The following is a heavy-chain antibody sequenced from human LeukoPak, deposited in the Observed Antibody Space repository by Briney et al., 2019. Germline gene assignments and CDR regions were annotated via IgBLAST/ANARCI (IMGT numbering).Heavy chain of an antibody. CDR2: ISGSGGST. J-gene: IGHJ4*02. CDR3: TRRSSAAGRQYFDY. D-gene: IGHD6-13*01. Sequence: GGSLRLSCAASGFTFNSYAMSWVRQAPGKGLEWVSGISGSGGSTYYADSVKGRFTISRDNSKNTLYLQMNSLKTEDTAVYYCTRRSSAAGRQYFDYWGQGTLVTVSS. V-gene: IGHV3-23*01. CDR1: GFTFNSYA.